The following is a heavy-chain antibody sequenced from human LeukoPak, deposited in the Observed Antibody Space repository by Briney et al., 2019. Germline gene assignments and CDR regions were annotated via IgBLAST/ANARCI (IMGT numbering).Heavy chain of an antibody. CDR2: IYTSGST. J-gene: IGHJ4*02. D-gene: IGHD2-21*02. Sequence: PSQTLSLTCTVSGGSISSGSYYWSWIRQPAGKGLEWIGRIYTSGSTNYNPSLKSRVTISVDTSKNQFSLKLSSVTAADTAVYYCARATYCGGDCYSPSYYFDYRGQGTLVTVSS. CDR3: ARATYCGGDCYSPSYYFDY. V-gene: IGHV4-61*02. CDR1: GGSISSGSYY.